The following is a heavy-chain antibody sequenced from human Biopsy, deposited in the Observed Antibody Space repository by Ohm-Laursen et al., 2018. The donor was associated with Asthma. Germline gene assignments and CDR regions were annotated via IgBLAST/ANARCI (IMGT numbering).Heavy chain of an antibody. D-gene: IGHD3-9*01. CDR3: ARTYYDFLTGQVKDVFGV. Sequence: GSSVTVSCKASGYNFISFAIHWVRQAPGQRLEWMGWVNTGNGDTKYSQKFQGRVTITRDTSASTAYMELRSLRSEDTATYYCARTYYDFLTGQVKDVFGVWGQGTMATVSS. V-gene: IGHV1-3*04. CDR1: GYNFISFA. J-gene: IGHJ3*01. CDR2: VNTGNGDT.